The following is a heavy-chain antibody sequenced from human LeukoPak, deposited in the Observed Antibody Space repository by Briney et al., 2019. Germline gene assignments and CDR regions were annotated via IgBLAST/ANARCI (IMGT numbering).Heavy chain of an antibody. D-gene: IGHD6-13*01. CDR1: GYSFTSHY. J-gene: IGHJ4*02. V-gene: IGHV1-46*01. CDR3: AADPDSSSSWVV. Sequence: ASVKVSCKASGYSFTSHYMHWVRQAPGQGLEWLGLINPSGSSTLYAQKFQGRVTITRDMSTSTAYMELSSLRSEDTAVYYCAADPDSSSSWVVWGQGTLVTVSS. CDR2: INPSGSST.